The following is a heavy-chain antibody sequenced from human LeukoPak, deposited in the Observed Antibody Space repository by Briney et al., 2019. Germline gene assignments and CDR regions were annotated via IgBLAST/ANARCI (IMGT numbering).Heavy chain of an antibody. CDR2: IYPGASDA. J-gene: IGHJ4*02. CDR3: ASPPEGYSSAWFFY. D-gene: IGHD6-13*01. CDR1: GYRFTNYW. Sequence: GESLKISCKGSGYRFTNYWIGWVRQMPEKGLEWMGIIYPGASDARYSPSYQGQVTISVDKSISTAYLQWSSLKASDTAMYYCASPPEGYSSAWFFYWGQGTLVTVSS. V-gene: IGHV5-51*01.